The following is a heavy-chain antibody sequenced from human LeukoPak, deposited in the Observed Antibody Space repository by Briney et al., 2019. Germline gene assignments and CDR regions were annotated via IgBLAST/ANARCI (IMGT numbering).Heavy chain of an antibody. CDR2: IYYSGST. J-gene: IGHJ4*02. D-gene: IGHD3-10*01. V-gene: IGHV4-59*08. Sequence: PSETLSLTCTVSGGSISSYYWSWIRQPPGKGLEWIGYIYYSGSTNYNPSLKSRVTISVDTSKNQFSLKLSSVTAADTAVYYCARLWFRELTRGGFDYWGQGTLVTVSS. CDR3: ARLWFRELTRGGFDY. CDR1: GGSISSYY.